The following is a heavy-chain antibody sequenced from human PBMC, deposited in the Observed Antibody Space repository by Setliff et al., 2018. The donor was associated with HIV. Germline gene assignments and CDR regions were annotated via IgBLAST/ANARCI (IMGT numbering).Heavy chain of an antibody. CDR2: VNPNSGDA. CDR1: GYTFSDYY. V-gene: IGHV1-2*02. J-gene: IGHJ6*02. D-gene: IGHD3-10*01. Sequence: ASVKVSCKASGYTFSDYYLHWVRQAPGQGLEWLGWVNPNSGDAIYAQNFQGRVTMTRDTSINAAYMELRGLRSDDTAVYYCARNFGLSPSGKYYYYYGMDIWGQGTTVTVS. CDR3: ARNFGLSPSGKYYYYYGMDI.